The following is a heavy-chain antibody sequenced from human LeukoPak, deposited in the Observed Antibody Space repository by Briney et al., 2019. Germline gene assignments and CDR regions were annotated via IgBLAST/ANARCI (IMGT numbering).Heavy chain of an antibody. CDR2: IGAGGAAT. CDR1: GFTFTTYA. V-gene: IGHV3-23*01. D-gene: IGHD6-19*01. CDR3: GRPTKFWLIQGDGVDV. J-gene: IGHJ6*02. Sequence: GGSLRLSCAASGFTFTTYAMTWVRQAPGKGLEWVSSIGAGGAATFYSDSVKGRFTISRDNSMNTLYLQMSSLRADDTAVYYCGRPTKFWLIQGDGVDVWGQGTTVTVSS.